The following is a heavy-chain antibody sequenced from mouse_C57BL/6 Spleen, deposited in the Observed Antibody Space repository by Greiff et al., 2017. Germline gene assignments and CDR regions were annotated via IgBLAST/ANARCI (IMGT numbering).Heavy chain of an antibody. CDR2: IYPGSGST. J-gene: IGHJ1*03. D-gene: IGHD1-1*01. CDR1: GYTFTSYW. CDR3: ARPPITTGVANDWYFDV. Sequence: VQLQQPGAELVKPGASVKMSCKASGYTFTSYWITWVKQRPGQGLEWIGDIYPGSGSTNYNEKFKSKATLTVDPSSSTAYMQLSSLTSEDSAVYYSARPPITTGVANDWYFDVWGTGTTVTVSS. V-gene: IGHV1-55*01.